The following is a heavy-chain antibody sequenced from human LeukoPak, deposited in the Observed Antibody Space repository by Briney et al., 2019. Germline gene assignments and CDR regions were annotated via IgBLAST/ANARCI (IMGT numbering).Heavy chain of an antibody. Sequence: GGSLRLSCAASGFTFSSYAMHWVRQAPGKGLEWVAVICYDGTIKYSGDSVKGRFTISRDNSKNTLYLQMDSLRAEDTALYYCARDRDYDSSAYYDYWGQGTLVTVSS. CDR1: GFTFSSYA. V-gene: IGHV3-33*01. CDR2: ICYDGTIK. D-gene: IGHD3-22*01. CDR3: ARDRDYDSSAYYDY. J-gene: IGHJ4*02.